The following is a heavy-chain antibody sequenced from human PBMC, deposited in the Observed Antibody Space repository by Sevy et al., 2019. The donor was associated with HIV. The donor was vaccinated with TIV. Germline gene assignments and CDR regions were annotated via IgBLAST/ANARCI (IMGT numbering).Heavy chain of an antibody. CDR2: ISGSGGST. V-gene: IGHV3-23*01. Sequence: GGSLRLSCAASGFTFSSYAMSWVRQAPGKGLEWVSAISGSGGSTYYADSVKGRFTISRDNSKNTLYLQMNSRRAEDTAVYYCAKDPRYYDSSGYYSWFDPWGQGTLVTVSS. CDR3: AKDPRYYDSSGYYSWFDP. J-gene: IGHJ5*02. CDR1: GFTFSSYA. D-gene: IGHD3-22*01.